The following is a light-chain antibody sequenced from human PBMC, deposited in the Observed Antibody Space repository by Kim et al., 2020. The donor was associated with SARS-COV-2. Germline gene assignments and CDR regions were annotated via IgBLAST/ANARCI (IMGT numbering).Light chain of an antibody. CDR3: QQYDVYPRT. CDR2: AAS. J-gene: IGKJ1*01. CDR1: QGIANK. V-gene: IGKV1-16*01. Sequence: DTQMTQSPSSLSASIGDRVIISCRASQGIANKLVWFNQKPGKAPKPLIYAASRLETGVPSRFSGSGSGTDFILTISSLQPEDYGTYYCQQYDVYPRTFGQGTKVDIK.